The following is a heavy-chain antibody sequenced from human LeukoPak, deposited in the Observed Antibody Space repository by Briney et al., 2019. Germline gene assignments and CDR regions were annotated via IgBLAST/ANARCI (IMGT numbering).Heavy chain of an antibody. CDR3: ATVASHLLESFDY. CDR2: ISAYNGNT. J-gene: IGHJ4*02. D-gene: IGHD2-15*01. V-gene: IGHV1-18*01. Sequence: ASVKVSCKASGYTFTSYAISWVRQAPGQGLEWMGWISAYNGNTNYAQKLQDRVTMTTDTSTSTAYMELRSLRSDDTAVYYCATVASHLLESFDYWGQGTLVTVSS. CDR1: GYTFTSYA.